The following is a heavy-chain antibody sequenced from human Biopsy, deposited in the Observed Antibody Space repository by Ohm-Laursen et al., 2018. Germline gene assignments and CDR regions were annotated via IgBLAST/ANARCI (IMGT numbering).Heavy chain of an antibody. V-gene: IGHV3-21*01. CDR2: ISSSSDNI. D-gene: IGHD3-10*01. CDR3: ARSRGSSGIATIYYYGMDV. CDR1: GFTLGSYS. J-gene: IGHJ6*02. Sequence: SLRLSCSASGFTLGSYSMNWVRQTPGKGLEWVSTISSSSDNIYYVDSVKSRFTISRDNAKNSLYLQMNSLRAEDTAVYYCARSRGSSGIATIYYYGMDVWGQGTTVTVSS.